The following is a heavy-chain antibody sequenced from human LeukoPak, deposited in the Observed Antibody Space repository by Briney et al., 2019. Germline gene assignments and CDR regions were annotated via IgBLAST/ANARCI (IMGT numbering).Heavy chain of an antibody. D-gene: IGHD5-18*01. Sequence: SETLSLTCTVSGGSISSGGYYGSWIRQHPGKGLEWIGYIYYSGSTYYNPSLKSRVTISVDTSKNQFSLKLSSVTAADTAVYYCARDRGYSYGSLDYWGQGTLVTVSS. CDR2: IYYSGST. CDR3: ARDRGYSYGSLDY. V-gene: IGHV4-31*03. J-gene: IGHJ4*02. CDR1: GGSISSGGYY.